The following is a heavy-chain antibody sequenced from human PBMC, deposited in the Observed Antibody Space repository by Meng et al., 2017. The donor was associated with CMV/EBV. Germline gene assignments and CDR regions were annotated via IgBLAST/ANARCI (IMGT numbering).Heavy chain of an antibody. V-gene: IGHV1-2*02. J-gene: IGHJ4*02. D-gene: IGHD2-2*01. CDR2: INPNSGGT. Sequence: SVKVSRKASGYTFTGYYMHWVRQAPGQGLEWMGWINPNSGGTNYAQKLQGRVTMTRDTSISTAYMELSRLRSDDTAVYYCARDGVVPASLDYWGQGTLVTVSS. CDR3: ARDGVVPASLDY. CDR1: GYTFTGYY.